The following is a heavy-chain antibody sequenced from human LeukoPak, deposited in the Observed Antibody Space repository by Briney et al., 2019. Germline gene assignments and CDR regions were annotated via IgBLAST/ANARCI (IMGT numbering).Heavy chain of an antibody. Sequence: PGGSLRLSCAASGFTFSSYGMHWVRQAPGKGLEWVAFIRYDGSNKYYADSVKGRFTISRDNSKNTLYLQMNSLRAEDTAVYYCAKDRVLTQLRYFDYWGQGTLVTVSS. CDR2: IRYDGSNK. CDR3: AKDRVLTQLRYFDY. J-gene: IGHJ4*02. D-gene: IGHD6-13*01. CDR1: GFTFSSYG. V-gene: IGHV3-30*02.